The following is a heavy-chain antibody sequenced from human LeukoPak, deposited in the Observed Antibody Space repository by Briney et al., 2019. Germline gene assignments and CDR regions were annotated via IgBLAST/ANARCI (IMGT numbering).Heavy chain of an antibody. CDR1: GFSFSDYW. Sequence: PGGSLRLSCGASGFSFSDYWMTWVRQAPGKGLEWVANIDQDGSEEYYVASVKGRLTISRDNAKNSLYLRMTSLRAEDTAVYYCARDGSKSCSGGSCYLNWFDPWGQGTLVTVSS. CDR2: IDQDGSEE. CDR3: ARDGSKSCSGGSCYLNWFDP. J-gene: IGHJ5*02. D-gene: IGHD2-15*01. V-gene: IGHV3-7*01.